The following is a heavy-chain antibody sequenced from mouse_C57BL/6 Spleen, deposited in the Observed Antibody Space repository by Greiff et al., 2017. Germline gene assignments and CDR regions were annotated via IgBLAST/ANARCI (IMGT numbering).Heavy chain of an antibody. CDR1: GYTFTSYW. J-gene: IGHJ4*01. CDR2: IDPNSGGT. CDR3: ARGGVVTYYDAMDD. V-gene: IGHV1-72*01. D-gene: IGHD2-3*01. Sequence: QVQLQQPGAELVKPGASVKLSCKASGYTFTSYWMHWVKQRPGRGLEWIGRIDPNSGGTKYNEKFKSKATLTVDKPSSKAYMQRSSLTSEDSAVYDCARGGVVTYYDAMDDWGQGASVTVSS.